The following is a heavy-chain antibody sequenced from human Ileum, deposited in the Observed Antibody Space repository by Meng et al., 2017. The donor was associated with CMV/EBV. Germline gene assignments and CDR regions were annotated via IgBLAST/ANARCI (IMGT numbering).Heavy chain of an antibody. CDR1: GFTFSNAW. J-gene: IGHJ4*02. Sequence: ASGFTFSNAWMGWVRQPPGKGLGWVGRVKGKSDGGATDYAVPVNGRFTISRDDSRNTLYLRMNSLKAEDAAVYYCTAGVMVPAAHDYWGQGTLVTVSS. D-gene: IGHD2-2*01. CDR2: VKGKSDGGAT. V-gene: IGHV3-15*01. CDR3: TAGVMVPAAHDY.